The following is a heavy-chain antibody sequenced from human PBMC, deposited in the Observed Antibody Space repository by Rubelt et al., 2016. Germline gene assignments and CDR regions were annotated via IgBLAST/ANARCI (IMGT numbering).Heavy chain of an antibody. CDR2: IIPILGIA. CDR1: GGTFSSYA. J-gene: IGHJ4*02. Sequence: KPGASVKVSCKASGGTFSSYAISWVRQAPGQGLEWMGGIIPILGIANYAQKFQGRVTITADKSTSTAYMELSSLRSEDTAVYYCAGGYYYDSSGYADYWGQGTLVTVSS. CDR3: AGGYYYDSSGYADY. V-gene: IGHV1-69*10. D-gene: IGHD3-22*01.